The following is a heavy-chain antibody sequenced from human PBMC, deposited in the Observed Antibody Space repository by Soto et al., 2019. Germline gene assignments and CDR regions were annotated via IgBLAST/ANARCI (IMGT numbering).Heavy chain of an antibody. CDR3: AHSPWGAAPDY. J-gene: IGHJ4*02. Sequence: GSGPTLVNPTQTLTLTCALSGFPVSARGVGVGWIRQPTGKALEWLAIIYWNDDKLYRPSLQSRLTITKDTSKNQVVLTMTNMDPVDTATYYCAHSPWGAAPDYWGQGTPVTVSS. CDR1: GFPVSARGVG. CDR2: IYWNDDK. V-gene: IGHV2-5*01. D-gene: IGHD3-16*01.